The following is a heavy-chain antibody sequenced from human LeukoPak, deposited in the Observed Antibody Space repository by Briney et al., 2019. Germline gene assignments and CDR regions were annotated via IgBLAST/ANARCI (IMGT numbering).Heavy chain of an antibody. CDR2: INQVASEK. Sequence: GSLRLSCAASGFTFSSYAMHWVRQAPGKGLEWVANINQVASEKNYVDSVKGRFTISRDNAKNSLYLQMNSVRAEDTAMYYCVRDGGYYGPDSWGQGALVSVSS. J-gene: IGHJ4*02. CDR3: VRDGGYYGPDS. CDR1: GFTFSSYA. V-gene: IGHV3-7*04. D-gene: IGHD3-10*01.